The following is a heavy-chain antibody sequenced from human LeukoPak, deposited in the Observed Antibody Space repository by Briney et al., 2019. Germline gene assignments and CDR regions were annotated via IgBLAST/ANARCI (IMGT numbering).Heavy chain of an antibody. CDR3: ARGAAVAEIYYFDY. Sequence: SETLSLTCTVSGGSISSSSYYWGWIRQPPGKGLEWIGSIYYSGSTYYNPSLKSRVTISVDTSKNQFSLKLSSVTAADTAVYYCARGAAVAEIYYFDYWGQGTLVTVSS. V-gene: IGHV4-39*07. CDR1: GGSISSSSYY. D-gene: IGHD6-19*01. J-gene: IGHJ4*02. CDR2: IYYSGST.